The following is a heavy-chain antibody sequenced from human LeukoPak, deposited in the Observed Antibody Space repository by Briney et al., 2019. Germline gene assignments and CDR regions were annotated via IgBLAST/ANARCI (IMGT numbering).Heavy chain of an antibody. D-gene: IGHD2-2*01. Sequence: SETLSLTCTVSGGSVSSGSYYWNWIRQPPGKGLEWIGYIYYSGSTNYNPSLKSRVTISLDTPKNQFSLKLSSVTAADTAVYYCARLRVGYFDYWGQGTLVTVSS. CDR2: IYYSGST. J-gene: IGHJ4*02. V-gene: IGHV4-61*01. CDR3: ARLRVGYFDY. CDR1: GGSVSSGSYY.